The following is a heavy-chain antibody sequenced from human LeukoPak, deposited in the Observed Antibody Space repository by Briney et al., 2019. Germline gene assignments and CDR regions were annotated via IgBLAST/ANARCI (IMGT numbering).Heavy chain of an antibody. CDR3: AKLRRLPGIAAAGALDY. Sequence: GGSLRLSCAASGFTFSIYAMSWVRQAPGKGLEWVSAVSGSGGSTYYADSVKGRFTISRDNSKNTLYLQMNSLRAEDTAVYYCAKLRRLPGIAAAGALDYWGQGTLVTVSS. CDR2: VSGSGGST. CDR1: GFTFSIYA. D-gene: IGHD6-13*01. J-gene: IGHJ4*02. V-gene: IGHV3-23*01.